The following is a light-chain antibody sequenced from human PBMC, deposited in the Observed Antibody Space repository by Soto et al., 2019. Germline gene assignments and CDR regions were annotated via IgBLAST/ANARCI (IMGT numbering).Light chain of an antibody. V-gene: IGLV1-40*01. CDR1: SSNNGAGYD. CDR3: QSYDSSLSGSGV. J-gene: IGLJ2*01. CDR2: GNS. Sequence: QAVVAQPPSVSGAPGQRVTMSCTGSSSNNGAGYDVHWYQQLPGTAPKLLIYGNSNRPSGVPDRFSGSKSGTSASLAITGLRAEDEAYYYCQSYDSSLSGSGVFGGGTKLTVL.